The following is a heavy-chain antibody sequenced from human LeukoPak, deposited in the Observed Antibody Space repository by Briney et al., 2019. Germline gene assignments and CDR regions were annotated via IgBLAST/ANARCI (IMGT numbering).Heavy chain of an antibody. D-gene: IGHD1-1*01. CDR3: ARDNTNWSFDY. V-gene: IGHV1-46*01. CDR2: INLRDGIR. Sequence: GASVKIYCKASGYNFVSYNMHWVRQAPGQGLEWMGIINLRDGIRTYAQKFQGRVTVTGDTSTSTFYMELNSLRFEDTAMYFCARDNTNWSFDYWGQGTLVTVSS. J-gene: IGHJ4*02. CDR1: GYNFVSYN.